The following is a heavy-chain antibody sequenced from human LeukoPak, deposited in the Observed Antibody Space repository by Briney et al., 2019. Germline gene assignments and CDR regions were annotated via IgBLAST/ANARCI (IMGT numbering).Heavy chain of an antibody. V-gene: IGHV1-18*01. CDR3: ARGSATVVMRGGFDY. D-gene: IGHD4-23*01. Sequence: ASVKVSCKASGYTFTSYGISWVRPAPGQGLEWMGWISAYNGNTNYAQKLQGRVTMTTDTSTSTAYMELRSLRSDDTAVYYCARGSATVVMRGGFDYWGQGTLVTVSS. J-gene: IGHJ4*02. CDR1: GYTFTSYG. CDR2: ISAYNGNT.